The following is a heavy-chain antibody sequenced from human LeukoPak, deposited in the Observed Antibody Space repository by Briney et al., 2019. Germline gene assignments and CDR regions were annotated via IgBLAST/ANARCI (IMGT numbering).Heavy chain of an antibody. Sequence: PGGSLRLSCAASGFTFSSYSMNWVRQAPGKGLEWVSSISGSSSYIYYADSVKGRFTISRDNAKNSLYLQMNSLRAEDTAVYYCASGDWGGYWGQGTLVTVSS. CDR1: GFTFSSYS. CDR2: ISGSSSYI. CDR3: ASGDWGGY. D-gene: IGHD2-21*02. V-gene: IGHV3-21*01. J-gene: IGHJ4*02.